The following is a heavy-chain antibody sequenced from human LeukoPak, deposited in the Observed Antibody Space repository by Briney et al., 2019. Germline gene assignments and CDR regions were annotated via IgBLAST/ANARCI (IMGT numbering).Heavy chain of an antibody. CDR2: IYSSGDT. V-gene: IGHV4-4*07. J-gene: IGHJ4*02. D-gene: IGHD3-22*01. CDR3: ARDAYYYDTGAYYVTDC. CDR1: GGSISYYY. Sequence: SETLSLTCTVPGGSISYYYWSWIRQPAGQGLEWIGLIYSSGDTYYNPSLNSRVTMSVDTSKNQFSLRLRSVTAADTAIYYCARDAYYYDTGAYYVTDCWGQGTLVTVSS.